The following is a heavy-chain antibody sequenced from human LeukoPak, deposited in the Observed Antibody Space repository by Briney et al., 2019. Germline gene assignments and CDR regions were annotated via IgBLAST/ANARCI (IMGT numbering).Heavy chain of an antibody. V-gene: IGHV3-23*01. Sequence: GGSLRLSCAASGFTFSSYAMSWVRQAPGKGLEWVSAISGSGGSTYYADSVKGRFTISRDNSKNTLYLQMNSLRAEDTAVYYCAKGTYCSSTSCYEGRWFDPWGQGTLVTVSS. CDR3: AKGTYCSSTSCYEGRWFDP. CDR2: ISGSGGST. D-gene: IGHD2-2*01. CDR1: GFTFSSYA. J-gene: IGHJ5*02.